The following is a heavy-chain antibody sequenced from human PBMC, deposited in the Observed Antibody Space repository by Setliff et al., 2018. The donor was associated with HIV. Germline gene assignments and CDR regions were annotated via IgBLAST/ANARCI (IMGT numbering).Heavy chain of an antibody. Sequence: GGSLRLSCAASGFTFSNYAMSWVRQAPGKGLEWVSGISGSGGSTYYADSVKGRFTISRDNSKNTLYLQMNSLRAEDTAVYYCAKDMGGAFDIWGQGTMVTVSS. J-gene: IGHJ3*02. CDR2: ISGSGGST. V-gene: IGHV3-23*01. D-gene: IGHD3-16*01. CDR3: AKDMGGAFDI. CDR1: GFTFSNYA.